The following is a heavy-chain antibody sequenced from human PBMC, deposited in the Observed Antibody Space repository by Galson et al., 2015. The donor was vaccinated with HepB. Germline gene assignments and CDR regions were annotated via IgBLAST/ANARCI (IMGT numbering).Heavy chain of an antibody. CDR2: INHSGST. CDR3: ARLVDYYGSGSYFDY. J-gene: IGHJ4*02. Sequence: SETLSLTCAVYGGSFSGYYWSWIRQPPGKGLEWIGEINHSGSTNYNPSLKSRVTISVDTSKNQFSLKLSSVTAADTAVYYCARLVDYYGSGSYFDYWGQGTLVTVSS. CDR1: GGSFSGYY. D-gene: IGHD3-10*01. V-gene: IGHV4-34*01.